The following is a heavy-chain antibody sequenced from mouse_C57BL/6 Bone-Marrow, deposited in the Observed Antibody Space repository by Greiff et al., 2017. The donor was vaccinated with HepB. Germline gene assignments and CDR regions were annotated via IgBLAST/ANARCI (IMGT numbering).Heavy chain of an antibody. J-gene: IGHJ1*03. CDR1: GFTFSDYY. Sequence: EVQRVESEGGLVQPGSSMKLSCTASGFTFSDYYMAWVRQVPEKGLEWVANINYDGSSTYYLDSLKSRFIISRDNAKNILYLQMSSLKSEDTATYYCARDGSNWYFDVWGTGTTVTVSS. D-gene: IGHD1-1*01. CDR3: ARDGSNWYFDV. V-gene: IGHV5-16*01. CDR2: INYDGSST.